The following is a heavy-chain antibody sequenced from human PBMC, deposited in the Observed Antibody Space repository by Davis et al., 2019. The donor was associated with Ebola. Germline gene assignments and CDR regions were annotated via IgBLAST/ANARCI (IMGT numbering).Heavy chain of an antibody. Sequence: ASVKVSCKSSGYTFTSYGLVWVRQAPGLGLEWMGWISGFNTNTNFAQKFQGRVTVSKDTSTNTAYMDLRGLTPDDTAIYYCARAPNYDVLTGTSSYYFDYWGQGTLVTVSS. CDR3: ARAPNYDVLTGTSSYYFDY. CDR1: GYTFTSYG. D-gene: IGHD3-9*01. CDR2: ISGFNTNT. V-gene: IGHV1-18*04. J-gene: IGHJ4*02.